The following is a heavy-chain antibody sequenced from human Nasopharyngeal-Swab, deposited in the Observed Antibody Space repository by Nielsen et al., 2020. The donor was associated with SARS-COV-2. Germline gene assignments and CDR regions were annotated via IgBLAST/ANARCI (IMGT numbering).Heavy chain of an antibody. V-gene: IGHV4-4*02. CDR2: IIHSGGT. CDR1: GGSISSNTW. CDR3: SRHYYYYMDI. Sequence: SETLSLTCAVSGGSISSNTWWGWVRQTPGMGLEWIGEIIHSGGTNYNPALKGRVTISVDKSKNQLSLEVTSVTAADTAVYYCSRHYYYYMDIWGKGTTVTVSS. J-gene: IGHJ6*03.